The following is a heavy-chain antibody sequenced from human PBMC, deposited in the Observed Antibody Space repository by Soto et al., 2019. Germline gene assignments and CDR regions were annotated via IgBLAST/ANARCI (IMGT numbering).Heavy chain of an antibody. CDR1: GGSISSSSYY. D-gene: IGHD4-17*01. CDR2: IYYSGST. V-gene: IGHV4-39*01. Sequence: PSETQSLTCTVSGGSISSSSYYWGWIRQPPGKGLEWIGSIYYSGSTYYNPSLKSRVTISVDTSKNQFSLKLSSVTAADTAVYYCARHQTYGDYVPYYFDYWGQGTLVSVS. J-gene: IGHJ4*02. CDR3: ARHQTYGDYVPYYFDY.